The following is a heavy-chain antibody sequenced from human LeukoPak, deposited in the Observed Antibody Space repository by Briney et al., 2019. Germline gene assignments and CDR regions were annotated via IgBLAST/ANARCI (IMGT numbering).Heavy chain of an antibody. V-gene: IGHV4-39*01. J-gene: IGHJ3*02. D-gene: IGHD5-12*01. Sequence: SETLSLTCTVSGGSISSSSYYWGWIRQPPGKGLEWIGSIYYSGSTYYNPSLRSRVTISVDTSKNQFSLKLSSVTAADTAVYYCARPIVATITDAFDIWGQGTMVTVSS. CDR3: ARPIVATITDAFDI. CDR2: IYYSGST. CDR1: GGSISSSSYY.